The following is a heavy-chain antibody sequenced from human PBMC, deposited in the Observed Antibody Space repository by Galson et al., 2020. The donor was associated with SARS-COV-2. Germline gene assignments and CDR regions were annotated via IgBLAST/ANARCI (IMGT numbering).Heavy chain of an antibody. CDR2: IKQDGSER. J-gene: IGHJ4*02. V-gene: IGHV3-7*03. D-gene: IGHD3-16*01. CDR1: GFTFTSHW. Sequence: GESLKISCAASGFTFTSHWMSWVRQAPGKGLEWVASIKQDGSERDYMDSVKGRFTISRDNAKNSVYLQMNSLRVEDTALYFCAIDVFASYFDVWGQGIVVNVAS. CDR3: AIDVFASYFDV.